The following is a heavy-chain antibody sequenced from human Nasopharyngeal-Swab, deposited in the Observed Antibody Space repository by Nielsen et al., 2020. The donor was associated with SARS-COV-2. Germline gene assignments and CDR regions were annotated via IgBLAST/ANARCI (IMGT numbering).Heavy chain of an antibody. V-gene: IGHV3-23*01. J-gene: IGHJ4*02. CDR2: ISGSGGTI. Sequence: SGVSGFNFSNYAMNWVRQAPGKGLAWVSGISGSGGTIYYVDSVKGRFTISRDNSRNSLYLHMSNLRAEDTAIYYCAKGYSSGWVPYEYWGQGTLVTVSS. D-gene: IGHD6-19*01. CDR1: GFNFSNYA. CDR3: AKGYSSGWVPYEY.